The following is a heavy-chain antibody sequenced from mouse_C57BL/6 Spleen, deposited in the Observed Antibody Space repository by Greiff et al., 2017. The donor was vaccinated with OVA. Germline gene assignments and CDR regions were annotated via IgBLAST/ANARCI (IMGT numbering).Heavy chain of an antibody. J-gene: IGHJ2*01. V-gene: IGHV1-19*01. CDR2: INPYNGGT. D-gene: IGHD3-3*01. CDR3: ARNRAYNYFDY. CDR1: GYTFTDYY. Sequence: VQLQQSGPVLVKPGASVKMSCKASGYTFTDYYMNWVKQSHGKSLEWIGVINPYNGGTSYNQKFKGKATLTVDKSSSTAYIELNSLTSEDSAVYYCARNRAYNYFDYWGQGTTLTVSS.